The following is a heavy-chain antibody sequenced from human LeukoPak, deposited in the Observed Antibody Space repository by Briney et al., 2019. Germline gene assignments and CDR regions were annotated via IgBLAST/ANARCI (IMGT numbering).Heavy chain of an antibody. J-gene: IGHJ4*02. CDR2: ISYDGSNK. V-gene: IGHV3-30*18. D-gene: IGHD3-22*01. Sequence: GRSLRLSCAASGFTLSSYGMHWVRQAPGKGLEWVAVISYDGSNKYYADSVKGRFTISRDNSKNTLYLQMDSLRAEDTAVYYCAKEGNYYDSSGYYDYWGQGTLVTVSS. CDR3: AKEGNYYDSSGYYDY. CDR1: GFTLSSYG.